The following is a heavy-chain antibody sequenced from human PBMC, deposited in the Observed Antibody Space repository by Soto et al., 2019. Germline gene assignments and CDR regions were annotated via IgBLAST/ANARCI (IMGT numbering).Heavy chain of an antibody. J-gene: IGHJ6*02. CDR3: AGGGRDGMDV. Sequence: QVQLVESGGGVVQPGRSLRLSCAASGFTFSSYGMHWVRQAPGKGLEWVAVIWYDGSNKYYADSVKGRFTISRDNSKNTLYLKRNSLRAEDTAVYYCAGGGRDGMDVWGQGTTVTVSS. V-gene: IGHV3-33*01. CDR1: GFTFSSYG. CDR2: IWYDGSNK.